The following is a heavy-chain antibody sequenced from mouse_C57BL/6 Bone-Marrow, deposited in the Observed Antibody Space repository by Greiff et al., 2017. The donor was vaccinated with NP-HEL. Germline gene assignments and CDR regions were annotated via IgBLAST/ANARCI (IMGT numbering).Heavy chain of an antibody. D-gene: IGHD1-1*01. J-gene: IGHJ3*01. CDR3: ASPYGSSWGFAY. CDR1: GYTFTSYT. Sequence: QVQLKQSGAELARPGASVKMSCKASGYTFTSYTMHWVKQRPGQGLEWIGYINPSSGYTKYNQKFKDKATLTADKSSSTAYMQLSSLTSEDSAVYYCASPYGSSWGFAYWGQGTLVTVSA. V-gene: IGHV1-4*01. CDR2: INPSSGYT.